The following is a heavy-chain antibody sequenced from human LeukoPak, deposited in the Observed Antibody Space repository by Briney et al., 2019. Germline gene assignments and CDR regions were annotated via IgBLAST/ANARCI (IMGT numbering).Heavy chain of an antibody. D-gene: IGHD4-17*01. CDR2: IYHSGST. CDR1: GGSISSGSYY. V-gene: IGHV4-39*07. J-gene: IGHJ4*02. Sequence: SETLSLTCTVSGGSISSGSYYWGWIRQPPGKGLEWIGSIYHSGSTYYNPSLKSRVTISVDTSKNQFSLKLSSVTAADTAVYYCARLLDYGDYAIYWGQGTLVTVSS. CDR3: ARLLDYGDYAIY.